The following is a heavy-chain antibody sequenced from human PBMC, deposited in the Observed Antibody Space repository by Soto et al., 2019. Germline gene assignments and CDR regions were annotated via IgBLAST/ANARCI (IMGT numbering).Heavy chain of an antibody. D-gene: IGHD3-3*01. V-gene: IGHV3-23*01. Sequence: PGGSLRLSCATSGFSFSNYGMNWVRQAPGKGLEWVSGITKTGRSTFIADSVRGRFTISRDNLKNIMYLQMNSLRVDDTALYYCTKEGDDYDFDFDKWGQGTMVTVSS. CDR2: ITKTGRST. J-gene: IGHJ3*02. CDR1: GFSFSNYG. CDR3: TKEGDDYDFDFDK.